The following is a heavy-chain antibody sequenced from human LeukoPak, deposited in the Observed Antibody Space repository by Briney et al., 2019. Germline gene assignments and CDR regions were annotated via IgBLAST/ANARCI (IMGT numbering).Heavy chain of an antibody. Sequence: GGSLRLSCAGSGFTFSNYWMTWVRQAPGKGLEWVANIRQDGREKNYVDSVKGRFTISRDNAKNSLILQMNRLRAEDTAVYYCARDVSDENGSASRIHLDSWGQGTLVSVSS. V-gene: IGHV3-7*03. D-gene: IGHD6-6*01. J-gene: IGHJ4*02. CDR3: ARDVSDENGSASRIHLDS. CDR2: IRQDGREK. CDR1: GFTFSNYW.